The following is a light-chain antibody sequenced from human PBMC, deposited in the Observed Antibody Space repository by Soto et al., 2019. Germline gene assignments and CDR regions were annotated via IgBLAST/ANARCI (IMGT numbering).Light chain of an antibody. CDR3: QQSRNWIT. CDR1: QSVSGY. CDR2: DAS. Sequence: EIVLTQSPATLSLSPGERATLSCRARQSVSGYLAWYQQKPGQAPRLLIYDASNRATGIPVRFSGSGSGTDSTLTSSSLEPEYVGFYYWQQSRNWITFGQGTRLDIK. J-gene: IGKJ5*01. V-gene: IGKV3-11*01.